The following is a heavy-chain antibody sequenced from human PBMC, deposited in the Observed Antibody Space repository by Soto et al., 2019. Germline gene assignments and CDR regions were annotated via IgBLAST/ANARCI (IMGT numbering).Heavy chain of an antibody. Sequence: SESLSLTCAVYGGSYSGDYRSWIRQPPGKGLSWIGEINHSGSTNYNPSLKSRVTISVDTSKNQFSLKLSSVTAADTAVYYCARGFRYYYDSSGHDAYNWFDPRGQGTLVTVSS. J-gene: IGHJ5*02. D-gene: IGHD3-22*01. CDR3: ARGFRYYYDSSGHDAYNWFDP. CDR1: GGSYSGDY. CDR2: INHSGST. V-gene: IGHV4-34*01.